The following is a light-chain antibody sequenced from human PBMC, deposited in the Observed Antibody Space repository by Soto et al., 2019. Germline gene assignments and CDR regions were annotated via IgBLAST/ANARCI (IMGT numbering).Light chain of an antibody. CDR1: QSISSW. Sequence: DIQMTQSPSTLSASVGDRVTITCRASQSISSWLAWYQQKPGKAPKLLIYDASSLESGVPSRFSGNGSGTEFTLTISSLQPDDFATYYCQQYNSYGTFGQGTKVEIK. J-gene: IGKJ1*01. CDR2: DAS. V-gene: IGKV1-5*01. CDR3: QQYNSYGT.